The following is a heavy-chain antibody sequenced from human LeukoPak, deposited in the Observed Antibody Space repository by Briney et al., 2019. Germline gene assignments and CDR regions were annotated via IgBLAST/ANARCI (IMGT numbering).Heavy chain of an antibody. J-gene: IGHJ4*02. V-gene: IGHV1-18*01. Sequence: ASAKVSCKASGYTFTSYGISWVRQAPGQGLEWMGWITAYNDNTNYAQKLQGRVTMTTDTSTSTAYMELRSLRSDDTAVYYCARALLWFGEPSHIDYWGQGTLVTASS. D-gene: IGHD3-10*01. CDR3: ARALLWFGEPSHIDY. CDR1: GYTFTSYG. CDR2: ITAYNDNT.